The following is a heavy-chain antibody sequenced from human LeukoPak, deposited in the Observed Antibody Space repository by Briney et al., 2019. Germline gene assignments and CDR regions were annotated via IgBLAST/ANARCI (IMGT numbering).Heavy chain of an antibody. D-gene: IGHD6-19*01. V-gene: IGHV3-30-3*01. Sequence: GRSLRLSCAASGFTFTNYPIHWVRQAPGKGLQWVAVMSYGGNNKYYADSVKGRFTISRDNSKNTLYLQMNSLRAEDTAVYYCAKDLALAGTRYRPTDYWGQGTLVAVSS. CDR2: MSYGGNNK. CDR1: GFTFTNYP. J-gene: IGHJ4*02. CDR3: AKDLALAGTRYRPTDY.